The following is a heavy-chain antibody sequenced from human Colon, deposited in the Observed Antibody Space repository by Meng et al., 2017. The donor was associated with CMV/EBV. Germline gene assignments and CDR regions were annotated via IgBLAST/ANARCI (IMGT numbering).Heavy chain of an antibody. Sequence: SETLSLTCIVSGDSISSTTYYWAWLRQPPGKGLEWIGHIYYRGRAYYNPSLKGRVTISVDTSKNHFSLYLNSVTAADTAVYYCARIGGLEYCDSSTCNNPFDYWGQGSLVTVSS. J-gene: IGHJ4*02. CDR1: GDSISSTTYY. D-gene: IGHD2/OR15-2a*01. V-gene: IGHV4-39*07. CDR3: ARIGGLEYCDSSTCNNPFDY. CDR2: IYYRGRA.